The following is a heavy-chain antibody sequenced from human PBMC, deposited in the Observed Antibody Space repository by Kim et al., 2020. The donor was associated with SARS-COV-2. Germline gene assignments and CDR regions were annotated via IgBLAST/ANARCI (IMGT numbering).Heavy chain of an antibody. CDR1: GYTFSNYG. J-gene: IGHJ4*02. Sequence: ASVKVSCKTSGYTFSNYGISWVRQAPGQGLEWMGWISAYNGNTNFAQKLQGRVTLTIDRSTSTAYMELRSLRSDDTAVYYCARDRWDTAITLDYWGRGTLVTVSS. D-gene: IGHD5-18*01. CDR3: ARDRWDTAITLDY. V-gene: IGHV1-18*01. CDR2: ISAYNGNT.